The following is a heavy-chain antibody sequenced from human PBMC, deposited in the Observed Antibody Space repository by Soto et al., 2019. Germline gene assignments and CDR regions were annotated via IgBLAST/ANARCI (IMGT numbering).Heavy chain of an antibody. CDR3: AIGSTFSGEFEF. Sequence: QVQMGQSGAEVKKPGSSVKVSCKASGGTFSSYAINWVRQAPGQGLEWMGAFVPIVGTADYAQKFQGRVTITADESTNTAYMELSILTSEDTAVYYCAIGSTFSGEFEFWGQGTLVSVSS. J-gene: IGHJ4*02. V-gene: IGHV1-69*01. D-gene: IGHD1-26*01. CDR1: GGTFSSYA. CDR2: FVPIVGTA.